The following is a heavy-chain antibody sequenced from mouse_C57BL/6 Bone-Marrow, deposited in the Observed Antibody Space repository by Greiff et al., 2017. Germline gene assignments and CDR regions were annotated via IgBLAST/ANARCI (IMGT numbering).Heavy chain of an antibody. CDR1: GYTFTSYW. CDR2: IHPNSGST. Sequence: QVQLQQPGAELVKPGASVKLSCKASGYTFTSYWMHWVKQRPGQGLEWIGMIHPNSGSTNYNEKFKSKATLTVDKSSSTAYMQLSSLTSEDSAVYYCARNYYYSNGFAYWGQGTMVTVSA. CDR3: ARNYYYSNGFAY. J-gene: IGHJ3*01. D-gene: IGHD2-5*01. V-gene: IGHV1-64*01.